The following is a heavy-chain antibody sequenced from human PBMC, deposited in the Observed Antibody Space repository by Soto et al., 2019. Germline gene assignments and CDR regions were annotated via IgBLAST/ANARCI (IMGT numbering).Heavy chain of an antibody. J-gene: IGHJ4*02. CDR3: ARRAYGDYHFDN. V-gene: IGHV3-48*02. CDR2: IGATGSIK. CDR1: GFIFEKYT. Sequence: EVQLVESGGGLVQPGGSLRLSCAASGFIFEKYTMNYVRQAPGKGLEWVSYIGATGSIKYYSDSVKGRFSISRENANHSLHLQMTRLRDDDTAVYYCARRAYGDYHFDNWGQGTLVTVSS. D-gene: IGHD4-17*01.